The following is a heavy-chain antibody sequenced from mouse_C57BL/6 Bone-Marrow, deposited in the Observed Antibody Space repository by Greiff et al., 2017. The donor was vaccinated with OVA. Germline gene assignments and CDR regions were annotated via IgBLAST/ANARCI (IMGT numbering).Heavy chain of an antibody. CDR2: ISDGGSYT. CDR3: ARHPSYYYGSSYDY. J-gene: IGHJ2*01. V-gene: IGHV5-6*03. CDR1: GFTFSSYA. D-gene: IGHD1-1*01. Sequence: DVKLVESGGGLVKPGGSLKLSCAASGFTFSSYAMSWVRQTPEKRLEWVATISDGGSYTYYPDSVKGRFTISRDNAKNTLYLQMSSLKSEDTAMYYCARHPSYYYGSSYDYWGQGTTLTVSS.